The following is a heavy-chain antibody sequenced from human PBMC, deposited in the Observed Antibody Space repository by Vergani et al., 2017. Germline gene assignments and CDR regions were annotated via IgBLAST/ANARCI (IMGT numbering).Heavy chain of an antibody. Sequence: EVQLLESGGGLVQPGGSLRLSCAASGFTFSSYAMSWVRQAPGKGLEWVSVIYSGGSTYYADSVKGRFTISRDNSKNTLYLQMNSLRAEDTAVYYCALGWRQYYFDYWGQGTLVTVSS. CDR1: GFTFSSYA. CDR3: ALGWRQYYFDY. V-gene: IGHV3-66*02. CDR2: IYSGGST. D-gene: IGHD5-24*01. J-gene: IGHJ4*02.